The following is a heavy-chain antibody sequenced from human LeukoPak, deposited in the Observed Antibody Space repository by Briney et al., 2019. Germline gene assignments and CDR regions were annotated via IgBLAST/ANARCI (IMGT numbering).Heavy chain of an antibody. CDR1: GYTFTGYY. J-gene: IGHJ6*02. D-gene: IGHD6-13*01. CDR3: ARSRGIAAAGPPPLGLNYYGMDV. CDR2: INPNSGGT. Sequence: GASVKVSCKASGYTFTGYYMHWVRQAPGQGLEWMGWINPNSGGTNYAQKFRGRVTMTRDTSISTAYMELSRLRSDDTAVYYCARSRGIAAAGPPPLGLNYYGMDVWGQGTTVTVSS. V-gene: IGHV1-2*02.